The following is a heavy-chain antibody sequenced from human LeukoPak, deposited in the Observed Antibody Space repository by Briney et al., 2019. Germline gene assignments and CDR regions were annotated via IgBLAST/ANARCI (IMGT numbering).Heavy chain of an antibody. CDR2: IYTSGST. V-gene: IGHV4-4*07. CDR3: ARVGDGYNYDY. D-gene: IGHD5-24*01. Sequence: PSETLSLTCTVSGGSISSYYWSWIRQPAGKGLEWIGRIYTSGSTNCNPSLKSRVTISVDKPKNQFSLKLSSVTAADTAVYYCARVGDGYNYDYWGQGTLVTVSS. CDR1: GGSISSYY. J-gene: IGHJ4*02.